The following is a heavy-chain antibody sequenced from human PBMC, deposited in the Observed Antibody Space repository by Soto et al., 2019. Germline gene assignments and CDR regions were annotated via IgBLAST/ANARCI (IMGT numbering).Heavy chain of an antibody. CDR2: IYYSGST. V-gene: IGHV4-59*01. CDR1: GGSISTYY. Sequence: SETLSLTCTVSGGSISTYYWNWIRQSPGNKLEWIGYIYYSGSTNYNPSLKSRVTMSVDTSKNEFSLKLSSVTAADTAVYYCARAPGKIGTTDYFEYWGQGTPVTVSS. J-gene: IGHJ4*02. CDR3: ARAPGKIGTTDYFEY. D-gene: IGHD1-7*01.